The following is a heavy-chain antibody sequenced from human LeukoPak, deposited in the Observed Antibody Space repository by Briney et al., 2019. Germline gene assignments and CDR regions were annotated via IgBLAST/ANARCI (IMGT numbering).Heavy chain of an antibody. V-gene: IGHV3-23*01. D-gene: IGHD3-9*01. CDR1: GFMFSDHW. CDR3: AKDPPSENYDILTGENAFDI. Sequence: GGSLRLSCAASGFMFSDHWMSWVRQAPGKGLEWVSAISGSGGSTYYADSVKGRFTISRDNSKNTLYLQMNSLRAEDTAVYYCAKDPPSENYDILTGENAFDIWGQGTMVTVSS. CDR2: ISGSGGST. J-gene: IGHJ3*02.